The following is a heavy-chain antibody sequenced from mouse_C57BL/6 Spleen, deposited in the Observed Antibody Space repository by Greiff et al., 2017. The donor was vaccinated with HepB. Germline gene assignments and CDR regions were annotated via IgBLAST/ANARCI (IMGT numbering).Heavy chain of an antibody. J-gene: IGHJ1*03. CDR3: ARRGIYYGNLWYFDV. D-gene: IGHD2-1*01. CDR1: GYTFTSYW. V-gene: IGHV1-69*01. Sequence: QVQLKQPGAELVMPGASVKLSCKASGYTFTSYWMHWVKQRPGQGLEWIGEIDPSDSYTNYNQKFKGKSTLTVDKSSSTAYMQLSSLTSEDSAVYYCARRGIYYGNLWYFDVWGTGTTVTVSS. CDR2: IDPSDSYT.